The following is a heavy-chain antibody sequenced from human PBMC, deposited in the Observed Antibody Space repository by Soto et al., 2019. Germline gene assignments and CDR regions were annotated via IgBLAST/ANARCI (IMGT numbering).Heavy chain of an antibody. V-gene: IGHV3-21*02. CDR3: VRGSYGDYDP. Sequence: EVQLVESGGGLVKPGGSLRLSCAASGFTFSAYTMNWVRQAPGKGLEWVSSLDPSSTYIYYADSVKGRFTLSRDNAKNSLFLRLNSLRADDTALYYCVRGSYGDYDPWGQGTLLTVSS. D-gene: IGHD4-17*01. CDR2: LDPSSTYI. CDR1: GFTFSAYT. J-gene: IGHJ5*02.